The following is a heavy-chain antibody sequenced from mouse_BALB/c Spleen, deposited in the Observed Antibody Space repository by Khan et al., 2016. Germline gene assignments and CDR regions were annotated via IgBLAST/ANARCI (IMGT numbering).Heavy chain of an antibody. J-gene: IGHJ2*01. CDR1: GYSFTSNW. CDR3: AKIGYYGVRDYFDY. CDR2: IHPSDRET. D-gene: IGHD1-1*01. V-gene: IGHV1-74*01. Sequence: QVQLQQPGAELVRPGVSVKLSCKASGYSFTSNWMNWVKQRPGQGLEWIGMIHPSDRETRLNQKFKDKATLTVDKASSTAYMQLSSPTSEDSAVYYCAKIGYYGVRDYFDYWGQGTTLTVSS.